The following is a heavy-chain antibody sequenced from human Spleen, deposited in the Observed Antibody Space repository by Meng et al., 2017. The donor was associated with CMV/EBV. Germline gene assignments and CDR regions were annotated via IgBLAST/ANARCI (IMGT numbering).Heavy chain of an antibody. CDR1: EFTFSSHW. CDR2: INPDATVR. J-gene: IGHJ4*02. Sequence: LSFVVSEFTFSSHWMPWVRQAPGKGLEWLANINPDATVRNYLDSVKGRFTISRDNSKNSLYLQMNSLRADDTAVYYCARDPHFGALDHWGQGTLVTVSS. CDR3: ARDPHFGALDH. V-gene: IGHV3-7*01. D-gene: IGHD3-10*01.